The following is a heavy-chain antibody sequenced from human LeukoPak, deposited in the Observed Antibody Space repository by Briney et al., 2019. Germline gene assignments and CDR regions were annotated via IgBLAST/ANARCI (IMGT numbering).Heavy chain of an antibody. CDR3: VGGFY. CDR2: ISTSGGST. V-gene: IGHV3-64D*06. CDR1: GFTFSRYA. D-gene: IGHD3-16*01. Sequence: GGSLRLSCSASGFTFSRYAMLWVRQAPGKGPEYVSAISTSGGSTYYADSVKGRFTISRDNSKNTLYLQMSSLRDEDTAVYYCVGGFYWGQGTLVTVSS. J-gene: IGHJ4*02.